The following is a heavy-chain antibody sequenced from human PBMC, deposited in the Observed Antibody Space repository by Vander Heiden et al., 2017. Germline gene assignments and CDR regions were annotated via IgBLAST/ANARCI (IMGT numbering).Heavy chain of an antibody. V-gene: IGHV3-30*18. D-gene: IGHD1-26*01. CDR2: ISYDGSNK. CDR3: AKDGEWELLHY. CDR1: GFTFSSYG. J-gene: IGHJ4*02. Sequence: QVQLVESGGGVVQPGRSLRLSCAASGFTFSSYGMHWVRQAPGKGLEWVAVISYDGSNKYYADSVKGRFTISRDNSKNTLYLQMNSLRAEDTAVYYCAKDGEWELLHYWGQGTLVTVSS.